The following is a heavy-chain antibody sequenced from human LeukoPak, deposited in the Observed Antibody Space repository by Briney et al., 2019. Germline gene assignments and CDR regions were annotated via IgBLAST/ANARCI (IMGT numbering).Heavy chain of an antibody. Sequence: GASVKVSCTASGYTFTGYYMHWVRQAPGQGLEWMGRINPNSGGTNYAQKFQGRVTMTRDTSISTAYMELSRLRSDDTAVYYCARDRSPRKYYGSGSYSEFDYWGQGTLVTVSS. D-gene: IGHD3-10*01. CDR2: INPNSGGT. CDR3: ARDRSPRKYYGSGSYSEFDY. V-gene: IGHV1-2*06. J-gene: IGHJ4*02. CDR1: GYTFTGYY.